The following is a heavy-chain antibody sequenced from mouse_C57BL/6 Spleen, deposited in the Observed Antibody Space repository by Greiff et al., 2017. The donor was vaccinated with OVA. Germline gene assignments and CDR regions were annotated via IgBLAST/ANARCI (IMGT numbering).Heavy chain of an antibody. Sequence: EVKLVESEGGLVQPGSSMKLSCTASGFTFSDYYMAWVRQVPEKGLEWVANINYDGSSTYYLDSLKSRFIISRDNAKNILYLQMSSLKSEDTATYYCAREGIYYYGSSYGYFDVWGTGTTVTVSS. J-gene: IGHJ1*03. V-gene: IGHV5-16*01. CDR3: AREGIYYYGSSYGYFDV. CDR2: INYDGSST. CDR1: GFTFSDYY. D-gene: IGHD1-1*01.